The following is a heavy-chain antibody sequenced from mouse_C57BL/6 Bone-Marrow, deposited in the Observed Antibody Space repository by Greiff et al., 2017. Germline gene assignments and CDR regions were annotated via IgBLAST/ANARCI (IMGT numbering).Heavy chain of an antibody. V-gene: IGHV14-4*01. D-gene: IGHD4-1*01. J-gene: IGHJ3*01. CDR1: GFNIKDDY. CDR2: IDPENGDT. CDR3: TDWEGAY. Sequence: VQLKQSGAELVRPGASVKLSCTASGFNIKDDYMHWVKQRPEQGLEWIGWIDPENGDTEYASKFQGKATITAATSSNTAYLQLSSLTSEDTAVYYCTDWEGAYWGQGTLVTVSA.